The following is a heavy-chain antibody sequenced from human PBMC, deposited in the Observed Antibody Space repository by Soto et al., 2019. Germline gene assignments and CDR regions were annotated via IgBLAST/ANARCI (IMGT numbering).Heavy chain of an antibody. CDR1: GGSFNSYF. J-gene: IGHJ3*02. CDR2: VTPDGRS. D-gene: IGHD2-15*01. CDR3: TTSGRRWPDSFDI. V-gene: IGHV4-34*01. Sequence: QVQLQKWGAGLLKPSETLSLTCTVSGGSFNSYFWNWVRQPPGKGLEWIGEVTPDGRSNYNPSLKSRVTIPKDTSKNPFSLDVTSVTAADTAVYYCTTSGRRWPDSFDICGQGAMVTVSS.